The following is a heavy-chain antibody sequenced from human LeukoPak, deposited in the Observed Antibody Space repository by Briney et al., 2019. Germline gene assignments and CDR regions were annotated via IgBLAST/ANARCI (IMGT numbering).Heavy chain of an antibody. V-gene: IGHV3-23*01. D-gene: IGHD3-22*01. CDR1: GFTFSSYA. Sequence: GGSLRLSCAASGFTFSSYAMTWARQAPGKGLEWVSVISGRGDSTYYAESVKGRFTISRDNSKNTLYLQMNSLRAEDTAVYYCAKGASMIVVVHNDYWGQGTLVTVSS. CDR2: ISGRGDST. J-gene: IGHJ4*02. CDR3: AKGASMIVVVHNDY.